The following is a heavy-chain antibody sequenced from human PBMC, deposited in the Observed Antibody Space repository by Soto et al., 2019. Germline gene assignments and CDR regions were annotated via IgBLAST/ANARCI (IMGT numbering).Heavy chain of an antibody. CDR1: GFTFKNYG. Sequence: VHLVDSGGGVVQPGRSLRLSCAASGFTFKNYGMHWVRQAPGKGLEWVAVISHDGGTKHYADSVKGRFTIFRDDCKNTVSLQMTSLRPDDTAVYYCAKRITISGYGDYCSYGMDAWGQGTTVIVSS. CDR2: ISHDGGTK. D-gene: IGHD3-3*01. V-gene: IGHV3-30*18. J-gene: IGHJ6*02. CDR3: AKRITISGYGDYCSYGMDA.